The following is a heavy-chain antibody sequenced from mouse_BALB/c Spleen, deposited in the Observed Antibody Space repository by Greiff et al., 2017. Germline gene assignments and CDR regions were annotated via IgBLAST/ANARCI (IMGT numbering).Heavy chain of an antibody. D-gene: IGHD2-4*01. CDR2: IYPFNGGT. Sequence: EVQLQQSGPELVKSGTSVKISCKASGYTFTDYNMHCVKQSHGKSLEWIGYIYPFNGGTDYSQKFKSKATMTVDKSSSTEYMELRNLTSEDSAVYYCASGYDYDGGYYAMDYWGQGTSVTVSS. CDR3: ASGYDYDGGYYAMDY. CDR1: GYTFTDYN. J-gene: IGHJ4*01. V-gene: IGHV1S29*02.